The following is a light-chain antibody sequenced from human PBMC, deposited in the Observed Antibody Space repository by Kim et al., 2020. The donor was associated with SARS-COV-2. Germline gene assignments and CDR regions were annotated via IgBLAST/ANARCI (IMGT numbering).Light chain of an antibody. J-gene: IGLJ2*01. CDR2: DVS. CDR1: SSDVGGYNY. Sequence: QSITISCTGTSSDVGGYNYVSWYQQHPGKAPKLMIYDVSNRPSGVSNRFSGSKSGNTASLTISGLQAEDEADYYGSSYTSSSTFVVFGGGTQLTVL. V-gene: IGLV2-14*03. CDR3: SSYTSSSTFVV.